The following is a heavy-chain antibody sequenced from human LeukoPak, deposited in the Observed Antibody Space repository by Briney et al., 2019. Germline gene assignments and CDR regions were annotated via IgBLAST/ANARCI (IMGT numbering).Heavy chain of an antibody. CDR2: IYSGGST. V-gene: IGHV3-53*01. CDR1: GFTVISNY. CDR3: ARELYSGSLDY. J-gene: IGHJ4*02. Sequence: PGGSLRLSCAASGFTVISNYMSWVRQAPGKGLEWVSVIYSGGSTYYADSVKGRFTISRDNSKNTLYLQMNSLRAEDTAVYYCARELYSGSLDYWGQGTLVTVSS. D-gene: IGHD5-12*01.